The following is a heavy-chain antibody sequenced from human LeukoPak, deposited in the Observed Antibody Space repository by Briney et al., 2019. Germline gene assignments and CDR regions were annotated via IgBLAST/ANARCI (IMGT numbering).Heavy chain of an antibody. CDR3: ARDLTARGSFDY. CDR2: NYPTGDT. D-gene: IGHD3-16*01. V-gene: IGHV4-4*07. J-gene: IGHJ4*02. CDR1: GVSVTNYY. Sequence: SETLSVTCSVSGVSVTNYYWSWVRQPAGKRLEWIGRNYPTGDTIYNPSLKGRVTMSVDMSKNHLSLKLTSVAAADAAVYYCARDLTARGSFDYWGQGILVSVSS.